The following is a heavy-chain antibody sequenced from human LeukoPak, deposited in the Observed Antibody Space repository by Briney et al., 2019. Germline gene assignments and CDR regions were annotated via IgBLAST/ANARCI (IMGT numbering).Heavy chain of an antibody. D-gene: IGHD1-7*01. CDR3: ARDPITGTTSARAFDI. V-gene: IGHV1-46*01. Sequence: ASVKVSCKASGYTFTSYYMHWVRQAPGQGLEWMGIINPSGGSTSYAQKFQGRVTMTRDTSTSTVYMELSSLRSEDTAVYYCARDPITGTTSARAFDIWGQGTMVTVSS. CDR1: GYTFTSYY. J-gene: IGHJ3*02. CDR2: INPSGGST.